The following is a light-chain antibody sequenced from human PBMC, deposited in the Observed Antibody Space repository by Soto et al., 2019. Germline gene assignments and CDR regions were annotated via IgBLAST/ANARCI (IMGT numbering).Light chain of an antibody. V-gene: IGKV3-11*01. CDR3: RKRTPWLPIT. Sequence: VTVSWAGEESGTLCCRDSQSVSSHLAWYQQRPGQAPRLLIYGASTRASGVPDRISGNGSGPGFPLTIGTLVPVDPAVCHCRKRTPWLPITSAEGTRLEI. CDR1: QSVSSH. J-gene: IGKJ5*01. CDR2: GAS.